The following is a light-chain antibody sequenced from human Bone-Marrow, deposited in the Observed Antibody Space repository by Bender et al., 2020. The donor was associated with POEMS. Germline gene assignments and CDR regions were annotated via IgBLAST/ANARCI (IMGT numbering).Light chain of an antibody. CDR2: DVT. CDR3: SSYRSDDTVI. CDR1: SSDVGGYNY. Sequence: QSALTQDASVSGSPGQSITISCTGTSSDVGGYNYVSWYQQHPGKAPKLLIYDVTNRPSGVSDRFSGSKSGNTASLTISGLQAADEAYYFCSSYRSDDTVIFGGGTKVTV. J-gene: IGLJ2*01. V-gene: IGLV2-14*03.